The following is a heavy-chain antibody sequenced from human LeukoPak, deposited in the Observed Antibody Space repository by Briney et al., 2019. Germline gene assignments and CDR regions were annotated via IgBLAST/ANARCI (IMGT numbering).Heavy chain of an antibody. CDR3: ARRNGQDIVATFRRRYYFDY. V-gene: IGHV4-34*01. CDR1: GASISSYY. J-gene: IGHJ4*02. CDR2: INHSGST. Sequence: PSETLSLTCTVSGASISSYYWSWIRQPPGKGLEWIGEINHSGSTNYNPSLKSRVTMSINTSKNQFSLKLSSVTAADTAVYYCARRNGQDIVATFRRRYYFDYWGQGTLVTVSS. D-gene: IGHD5-12*01.